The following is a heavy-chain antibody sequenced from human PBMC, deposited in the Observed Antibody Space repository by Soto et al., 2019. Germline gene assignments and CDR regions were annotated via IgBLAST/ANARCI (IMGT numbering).Heavy chain of an antibody. J-gene: IGHJ5*02. CDR1: GYTFTSYG. Sequence: QVQLVQSGAEVKKPGASVKVSCKASGYTFTSYGISWVRQAPGQGLEWMGWISAYNGNTNYAQKLQGRVTMTTDTSTSTAYMELRSLRSDDTAVYYCARSGYCSSTSCPRGNWFDPWGQGTLVTVSS. CDR3: ARSGYCSSTSCPRGNWFDP. V-gene: IGHV1-18*04. CDR2: ISAYNGNT. D-gene: IGHD2-2*01.